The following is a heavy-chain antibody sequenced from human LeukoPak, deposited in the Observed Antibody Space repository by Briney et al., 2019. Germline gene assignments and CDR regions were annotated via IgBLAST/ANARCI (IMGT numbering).Heavy chain of an antibody. J-gene: IGHJ4*02. CDR3: AMYSSSSVY. D-gene: IGHD6-6*01. V-gene: IGHV4-30-2*01. CDR2: INHSGST. Sequence: PSETLSLTCAVSGGSISSGGYSWSWIRQPPGKGLEWIGEINHSGSTNYNPSLKSRVTISVDTSKNQFSLKLSSVTAADTAVYYCAMYSSSSVYWGQGTLVTVSS. CDR1: GGSISSGGYS.